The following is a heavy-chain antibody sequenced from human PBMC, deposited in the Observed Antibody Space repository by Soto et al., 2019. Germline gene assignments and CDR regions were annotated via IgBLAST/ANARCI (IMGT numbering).Heavy chain of an antibody. D-gene: IGHD3-10*01. CDR2: ISAYNGNT. J-gene: IGHJ4*02. CDR3: ASHQKGVSARVRGPFVQDHQED. Sequence: ASVKVSCKASGYSFTSYGISWVLQAPGQGLEWMGWISAYNGNTNYAQKLQGRVTMTTDTSTSTAYMELRSLRSDDTAVYYCASHQKGVSARVRGPFVQDHQEDCGQGPLVTVSS. V-gene: IGHV1-18*01. CDR1: GYSFTSYG.